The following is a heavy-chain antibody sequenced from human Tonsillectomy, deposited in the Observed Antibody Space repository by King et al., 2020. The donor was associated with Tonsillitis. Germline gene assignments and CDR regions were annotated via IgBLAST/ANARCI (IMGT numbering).Heavy chain of an antibody. CDR1: GFTFSSYG. J-gene: IGHJ6*02. Sequence: VQLVESGGGGVXPGRSLXLSCAASGFTFSSYGMHWVRQAPGKGLEWVAVISFDGSDKYYADSVKGRFTISRDNSKNTLSLQMHSLRAEDTAVYYGAKALYSGQYYYYGMDVWGQGTTVTVSS. CDR3: AKALYSGQYYYYGMDV. D-gene: IGHD5-12*01. CDR2: ISFDGSDK. V-gene: IGHV3-30*18.